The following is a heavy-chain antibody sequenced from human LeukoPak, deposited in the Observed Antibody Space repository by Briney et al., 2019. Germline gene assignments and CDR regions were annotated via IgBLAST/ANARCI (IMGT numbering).Heavy chain of an antibody. V-gene: IGHV4-39*01. J-gene: IGHJ4*02. D-gene: IGHD2-8*01. CDR3: AVYASLYFNY. CDR2: IYYSGST. Sequence: PSETLSLTCAVSGGAISINSYYWGWIRQPPGKGLEWIGSIYYSGSTYYNPSLKIRVTISVDTSKNQFSLKLSSVTAADTAVYYCAVYASLYFNYWGQGTLVTVSS. CDR1: GGAISINSYY.